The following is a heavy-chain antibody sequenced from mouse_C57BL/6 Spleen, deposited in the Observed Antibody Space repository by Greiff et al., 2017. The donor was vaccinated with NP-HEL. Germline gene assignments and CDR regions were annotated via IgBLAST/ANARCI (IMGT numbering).Heavy chain of an antibody. J-gene: IGHJ4*01. Sequence: EVMLVESGGGLVKPGGSLKLSCAASGFTFSSYAMSWVRQTPEKRLEWVATISDGGSYTYYPDIVKGRFTISRDNAKNNLYLQMSHLKSEDTAMYYCAREEDAMDYWGQGTSVTVSS. CDR3: AREEDAMDY. CDR1: GFTFSSYA. CDR2: ISDGGSYT. V-gene: IGHV5-4*01.